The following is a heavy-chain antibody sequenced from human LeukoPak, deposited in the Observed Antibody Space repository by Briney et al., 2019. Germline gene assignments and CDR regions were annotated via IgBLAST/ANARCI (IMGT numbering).Heavy chain of an antibody. CDR1: AFTFSSYA. D-gene: IGHD3-22*01. V-gene: IGHV3-23*01. Sequence: GGSLRLACAASAFTFSSYAMSWVRQAPEKGLEWVSSISGRDGSTYYADSVKGRFTISRDNSKNTLYLQMNSLRAEDTAVYYCAKDQSYMIVKWSDPWGQGTLVTVSS. CDR3: AKDQSYMIVKWSDP. J-gene: IGHJ5*02. CDR2: ISGRDGST.